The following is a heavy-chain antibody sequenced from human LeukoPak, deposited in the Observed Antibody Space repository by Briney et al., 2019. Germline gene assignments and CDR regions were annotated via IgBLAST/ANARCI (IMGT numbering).Heavy chain of an antibody. J-gene: IGHJ4*02. D-gene: IGHD6-13*01. V-gene: IGHV3-30*18. Sequence: GGSLRLSCAASGFTFSDHYMDWVRQAPGKGLEWVAVISYDGSNKYYADSVKGRFTISRDNSKNTLYLQMNSLRAEDTAVYYCAKAQYSSSWYVLFDYWGQGTLVTVSS. CDR2: ISYDGSNK. CDR1: GFTFSDHY. CDR3: AKAQYSSSWYVLFDY.